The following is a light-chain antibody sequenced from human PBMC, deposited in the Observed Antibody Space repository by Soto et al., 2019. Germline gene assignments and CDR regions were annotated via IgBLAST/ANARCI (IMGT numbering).Light chain of an antibody. CDR1: QSVSSSY. CDR3: QQYGSSLYT. CDR2: GAS. V-gene: IGKV3-20*01. J-gene: IGKJ2*01. Sequence: EIVLTQSPGTLSLSPGERATLSCRASQSVSSSYLAWYQQKPGQAPRLLIYGASSRATGIPDRFSGSGSGTDFTLTSSRLEPGDFAVYYCQQYGSSLYTFGQGTKLEIK.